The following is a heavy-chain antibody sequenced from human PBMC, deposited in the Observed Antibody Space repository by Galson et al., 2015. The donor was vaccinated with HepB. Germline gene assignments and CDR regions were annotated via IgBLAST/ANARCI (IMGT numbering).Heavy chain of an antibody. J-gene: IGHJ4*02. Sequence: PALVKPTQTLTLTCTFSGFSLSTSGVGVGWIRQPPGKALEWLALIYWDDDRRYSPSLKSRLTITKDTSKNQVVLTMTNMDPADTATYYCAHTTSAGTTGTGDFDYWGQGTLVTVSS. CDR2: IYWDDDR. V-gene: IGHV2-5*02. CDR1: GFSLSTSGVG. D-gene: IGHD1-1*01. CDR3: AHTTSAGTTGTGDFDY.